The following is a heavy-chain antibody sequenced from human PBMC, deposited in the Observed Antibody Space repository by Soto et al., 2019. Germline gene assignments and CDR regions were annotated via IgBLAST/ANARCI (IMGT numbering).Heavy chain of an antibody. CDR1: GFTFSGSA. J-gene: IGHJ6*03. CDR2: IRSKANSYAT. D-gene: IGHD3-10*01. CDR3: TRLFTMVRGYYYYYYMDV. Sequence: GGSLRLSCAASGFTFSGSAMHWVRQASGKGLEWVGRIRSKANSYATAYAASVKGRFTISRDDSKNTAYLQMNSLKTEETAVYYCTRLFTMVRGYYYYYYMDVWGKGTTVTVSS. V-gene: IGHV3-73*01.